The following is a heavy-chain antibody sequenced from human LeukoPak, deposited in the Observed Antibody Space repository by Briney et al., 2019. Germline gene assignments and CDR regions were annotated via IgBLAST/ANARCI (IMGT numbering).Heavy chain of an antibody. D-gene: IGHD1-26*01. J-gene: IGHJ5*02. V-gene: IGHV3-21*04. CDR3: AKGASSS. CDR1: GFTFSAYA. CDR2: ISSTSTYI. Sequence: PGGSLRLSCAASGFTFSAYAMNWVRQAPGKGLEWVSSISSTSTYIHDADSVKGRFTVYRDNAKKSLYLQMNSLRAEDTAVYYCAKGASSSWGQGTLVTVSS.